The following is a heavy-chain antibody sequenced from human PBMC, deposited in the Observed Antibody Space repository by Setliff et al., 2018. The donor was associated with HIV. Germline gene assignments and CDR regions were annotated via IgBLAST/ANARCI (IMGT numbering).Heavy chain of an antibody. CDR3: ARGVRDNSGWSSYYFDY. D-gene: IGHD6-19*01. Sequence: SETLSLTCAVYGGSFSDYYWSWIRQPPGKGLEWIGEINHSGRTIQSPSLGSRVTISIDTSKNQFSLRLTSVTAADTAVYYCARGVRDNSGWSSYYFDYWGQGTLVTVSS. CDR1: GGSFSDYY. J-gene: IGHJ4*02. V-gene: IGHV4-34*01. CDR2: INHSGRT.